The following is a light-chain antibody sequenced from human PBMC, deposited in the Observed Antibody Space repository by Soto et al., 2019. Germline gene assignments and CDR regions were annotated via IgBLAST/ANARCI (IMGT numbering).Light chain of an antibody. CDR2: EVS. J-gene: IGLJ3*02. V-gene: IGLV2-14*01. Sequence: QSALTQPASVSGSPGQSSTISCTGTSSDVGGYNYVSWYQQHPGKAPKLMIYEVSNRPSGVSNRFSGSKSGNTASLTISGLQAEDEADYYCSSYTSSSTRVFGGGTKLHRP. CDR1: SSDVGGYNY. CDR3: SSYTSSSTRV.